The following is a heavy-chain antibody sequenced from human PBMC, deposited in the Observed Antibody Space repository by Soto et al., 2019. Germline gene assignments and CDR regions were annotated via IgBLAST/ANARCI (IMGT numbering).Heavy chain of an antibody. D-gene: IGHD6-13*01. CDR1: GGSISSYY. CDR3: ARAPSWYIFDY. V-gene: IGHV4-59*01. J-gene: IGHJ4*02. Sequence: SETLSLTCTVSGGSISSYYWSWIRQPPGKGLEWIGYIYYSGSTNYNPSLKSRVTITRDTSASTAYMELSSLRSEDTAVYYCARAPSWYIFDYWGQGTQVTVSS. CDR2: IYYSGST.